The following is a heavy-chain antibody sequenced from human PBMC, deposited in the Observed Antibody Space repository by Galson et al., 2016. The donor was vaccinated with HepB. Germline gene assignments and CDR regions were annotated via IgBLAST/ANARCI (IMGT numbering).Heavy chain of an antibody. J-gene: IGHJ5*02. Sequence: SLRLSCAASGFTFSDYSMIWVRQAPGKGLEWVSYISGTSGLIHYTDSVKGRFTISRDNAKNSLYLQMNSLRVEDTAVYYCARGRGNWDNWFDPWGQGALVTVSS. V-gene: IGHV3-48*01. CDR3: ARGRGNWDNWFDP. CDR1: GFTFSDYS. CDR2: ISGTSGLI. D-gene: IGHD7-27*01.